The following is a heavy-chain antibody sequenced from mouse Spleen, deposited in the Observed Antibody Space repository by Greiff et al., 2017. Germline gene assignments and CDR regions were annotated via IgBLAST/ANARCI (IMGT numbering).Heavy chain of an antibody. J-gene: IGHJ2*01. V-gene: IGHV1-55*01. Sequence: QVQLQQPGAELVKPGASVKMSCKASGYTFTSYWITWVKQRPGQGLEWIGDIYPGSGSTNYNEKFKSKATLTVDTSSSTAYMQLSSLTSEDSAVYYCARSSYYSYVSYYFDYWGQGTTLTVSS. CDR1: GYTFTSYW. CDR2: IYPGSGST. D-gene: IGHD2-12*01. CDR3: ARSSYYSYVSYYFDY.